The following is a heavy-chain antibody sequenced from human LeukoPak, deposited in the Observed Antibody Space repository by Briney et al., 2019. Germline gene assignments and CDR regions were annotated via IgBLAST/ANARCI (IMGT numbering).Heavy chain of an antibody. D-gene: IGHD3-22*01. CDR3: ARSSSGYRDY. CDR2: IYTSGRT. V-gene: IGHV4-61*02. J-gene: IGHJ4*02. CDR1: GGSMSSGRAY. Sequence: SETLSLTCTVSGGSMSSGRAYWSWIRQPAGKGLEWIGRIYTSGRTNYNPSLKSRVTMSVDTSKNQFSLKLNSVTAADTAVYYCARSSSGYRDYWGQGTLVTVSS.